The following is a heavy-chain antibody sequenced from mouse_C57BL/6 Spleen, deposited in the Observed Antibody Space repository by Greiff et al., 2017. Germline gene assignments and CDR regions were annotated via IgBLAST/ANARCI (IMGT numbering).Heavy chain of an antibody. CDR3: TTSYYYGSSYNFDY. D-gene: IGHD1-1*01. J-gene: IGHJ2*01. CDR1: GFNIKDYY. Sequence: VQLQQSGAELVRPGASVKLSCTASGFNIKDYYMHWVKQRPEQGLEWIGRIDPEDGDTEYAPKFPGKATMTADTSSNTAYLQLSSLTSEDTAVYYCTTSYYYGSSYNFDYWGQGTTLTVSS. V-gene: IGHV14-1*01. CDR2: IDPEDGDT.